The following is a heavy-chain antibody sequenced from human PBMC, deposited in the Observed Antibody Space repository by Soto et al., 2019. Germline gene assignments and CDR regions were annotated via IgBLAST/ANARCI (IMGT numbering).Heavy chain of an antibody. CDR1: GGSISSYY. Sequence: QVQLQESGPGLVKPSETLSLTCTVSGGSISSYYWSWIRQPPGKGLEWIGYIYYSGSTNYNPSLKSRVNISVDTSKNQFSLKLSSVTAADTAVYYCARRTYDFWSGYPYFDYWGQGTLVTVSS. CDR3: ARRTYDFWSGYPYFDY. D-gene: IGHD3-3*01. J-gene: IGHJ4*02. CDR2: IYYSGST. V-gene: IGHV4-59*01.